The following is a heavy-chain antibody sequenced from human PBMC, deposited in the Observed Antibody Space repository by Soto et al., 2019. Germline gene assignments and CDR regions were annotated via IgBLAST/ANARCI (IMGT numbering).Heavy chain of an antibody. Sequence: QQFQGRVTITADKSTSTTYMELSRLRSEDTAIYYCATVGGSSWLKPFDSWGQGTLVTVSS. V-gene: IGHV1-69*04. J-gene: IGHJ4*02. D-gene: IGHD6-13*01. CDR3: ATVGGSSWLKPFDS.